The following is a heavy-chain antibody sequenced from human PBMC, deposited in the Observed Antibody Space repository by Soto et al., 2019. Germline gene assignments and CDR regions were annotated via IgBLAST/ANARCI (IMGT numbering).Heavy chain of an antibody. Sequence: QVQLVESGGGVVQPGRSLRLSCAASGFTFSSYGMHWVRQAPGKGLEWVAVISYDGSNKYYADSVKGRFTISRDNSKNTLYLQMNSLRAEDTAVYYCANGEYSSSFDYWGQGTLVTVSS. D-gene: IGHD6-6*01. J-gene: IGHJ4*02. CDR2: ISYDGSNK. CDR3: ANGEYSSSFDY. CDR1: GFTFSSYG. V-gene: IGHV3-30*18.